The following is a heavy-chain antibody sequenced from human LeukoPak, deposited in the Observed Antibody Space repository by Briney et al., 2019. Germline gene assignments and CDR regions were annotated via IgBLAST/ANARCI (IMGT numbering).Heavy chain of an antibody. CDR2: MLYSGST. V-gene: IGHV4-59*08. CDR3: ARSDIWGSYRFLDY. CDR1: GASISNFY. Sequence: SETLSLTCTVSGASISNFYWSWIRQAPGQGLEWVGYMLYSGSTNQKPSLRSRVTISVDTSKNQVSLKLSSVTAADTAVYYCARSDIWGSYRFLDYWGQGILVTVSS. D-gene: IGHD3-16*02. J-gene: IGHJ4*01.